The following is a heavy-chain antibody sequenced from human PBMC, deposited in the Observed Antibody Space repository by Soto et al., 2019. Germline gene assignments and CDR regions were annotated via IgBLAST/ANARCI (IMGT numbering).Heavy chain of an antibody. CDR1: GFTFSSYA. V-gene: IGHV3-30-3*01. D-gene: IGHD5-12*01. CDR3: AKGSVATPDY. J-gene: IGHJ4*02. Sequence: GGSLRLSWAASGFTFSSYAMHWVRQAPGKGLEWVAVISYDGSNKYYADSVKGRFTISRDNSKNTLYLQMNSLRAEDTAVYYCAKGSVATPDYWGQGTLVPVSS. CDR2: ISYDGSNK.